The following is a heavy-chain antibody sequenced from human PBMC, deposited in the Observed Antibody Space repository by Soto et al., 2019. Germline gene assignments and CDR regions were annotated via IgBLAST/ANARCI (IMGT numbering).Heavy chain of an antibody. V-gene: IGHV1-18*04. CDR2: ISAYNGNT. CDR1: GYTFTSYG. J-gene: IGHJ4*02. Sequence: QVQLVQSGAEVKKPGASVQVSCKASGYTFTSYGISWVRQAPGQGLAWMGWISAYNGNTNYAQKLQGRVTMTTDTSTSTAYMELRSLRSDDTAVYYCARGASTAPFTYYLDYWGQGTLVTVSS. CDR3: ARGASTAPFTYYLDY.